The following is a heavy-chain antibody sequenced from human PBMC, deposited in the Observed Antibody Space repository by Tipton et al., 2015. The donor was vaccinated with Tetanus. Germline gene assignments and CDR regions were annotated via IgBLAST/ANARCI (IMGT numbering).Heavy chain of an antibody. V-gene: IGHV1-2*02. CDR2: INPNSGGT. CDR1: GYTFTGYY. Sequence: QSGAEVKKPGASVKVSCKTSGYTFTGYYMHWVRQAPGQGLEWMGWINPNSGGTNYAQKFQGRVTMTEDTSTDTAYMELSSLRSEDTAVYYCATGEHRYDSSGYYLGYWGQGTLVTVSS. D-gene: IGHD3-22*01. CDR3: ATGEHRYDSSGYYLGY. J-gene: IGHJ4*02.